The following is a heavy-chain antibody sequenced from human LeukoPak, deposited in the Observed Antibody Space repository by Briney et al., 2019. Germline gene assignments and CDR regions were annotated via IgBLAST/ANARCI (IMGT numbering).Heavy chain of an antibody. CDR1: GFTFSSYS. V-gene: IGHV3-21*01. D-gene: IGHD2-21*02. CDR3: ARVITSPWGLSNCGGDCYIDY. Sequence: NPGGSLRLSCAASGFTFSSYSMNWVRQAPGKGLEWVSPISSSSSYIYYADSVKGRFTISRDNAKNSLYLQMNSLRAEDTAVYYCARVITSPWGLSNCGGDCYIDYWGQGTLVTVSS. J-gene: IGHJ4*02. CDR2: ISSSSSYI.